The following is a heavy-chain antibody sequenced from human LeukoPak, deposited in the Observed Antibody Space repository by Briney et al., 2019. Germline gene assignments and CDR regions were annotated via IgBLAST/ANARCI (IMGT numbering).Heavy chain of an antibody. J-gene: IGHJ4*02. Sequence: PGGTLRLSCAASGFTFSNYWMSWVRQAPGKGLECMGNIKEAGSENYYVDSVKGRFTISRDNDKNLVHLQMNSLRAEHTAVYYCARGGGMRSWYDFDYWGQGTLVTVSS. CDR3: ARGGGMRSWYDFDY. CDR2: IKEAGSEN. D-gene: IGHD6-13*01. CDR1: GFTFSNYW. V-gene: IGHV3-7*04.